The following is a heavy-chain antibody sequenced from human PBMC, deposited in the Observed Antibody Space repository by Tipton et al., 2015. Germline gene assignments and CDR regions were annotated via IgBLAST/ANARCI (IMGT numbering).Heavy chain of an antibody. V-gene: IGHV4-31*03. CDR3: ARDYVYNWFDP. CDR1: GGSISRGRYY. CDR2: IYYSGST. D-gene: IGHD3-10*02. J-gene: IGHJ5*02. Sequence: TLSLTCTVSGGSISRGRYYWSWIRQHPGKGLEWIGFIYYSGSTTYNPSLNSRVTMSVDTSKNQFSLKLSSVTAADTAVYYCARDYVYNWFDPWGQGTLVTVSS.